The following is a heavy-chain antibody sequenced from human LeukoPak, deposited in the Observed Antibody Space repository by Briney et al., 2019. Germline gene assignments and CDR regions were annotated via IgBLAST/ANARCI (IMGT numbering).Heavy chain of an antibody. J-gene: IGHJ6*02. V-gene: IGHV4-39*07. CDR3: ASARGYCSGGSCYPPYYGMDV. Sequence: SETLSLTCTVSGGSISSSSYYWGWIRQPPGKGLEWIGEIYHSGSTNYNPSLKSRVTISVDKSKNQFSLKLSSVTAADTAVYYCASARGYCSGGSCYPPYYGMDVWGQGTTVTVSS. CDR2: IYHSGST. CDR1: GGSISSSSYY. D-gene: IGHD2-15*01.